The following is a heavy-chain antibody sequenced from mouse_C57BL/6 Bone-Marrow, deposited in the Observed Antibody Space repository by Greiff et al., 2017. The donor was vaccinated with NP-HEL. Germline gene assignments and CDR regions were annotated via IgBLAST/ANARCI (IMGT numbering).Heavy chain of an antibody. V-gene: IGHV1-18*01. Sequence: VQLQQSGPELVKPGASVKIPCKASGYTFTDYNMDWVKQSHGKSLEWIGDINPNNGGTIYNQKFKGKATLTVDKSSSTAYMELRSLTSEDTAVYYCARRGDYYGSSYDAYWGQGTLVTVSA. D-gene: IGHD1-1*01. CDR2: INPNNGGT. CDR1: GYTFTDYN. CDR3: ARRGDYYGSSYDAY. J-gene: IGHJ3*01.